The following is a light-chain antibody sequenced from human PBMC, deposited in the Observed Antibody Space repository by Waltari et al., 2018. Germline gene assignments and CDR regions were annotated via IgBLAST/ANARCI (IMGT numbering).Light chain of an antibody. V-gene: IGLV1-44*01. Sequence: QSVLTQPPSASGTPGQRVTISCSGSGSNIGFYTANWYQQLPGTAPKPLIFGSHQRPSGVPERFSASKIGASASLAINDLQSEDEGDYYCASWDDSLNGWVFGGGTRVTVL. CDR3: ASWDDSLNGWV. CDR1: GSNIGFYT. J-gene: IGLJ3*02. CDR2: GSH.